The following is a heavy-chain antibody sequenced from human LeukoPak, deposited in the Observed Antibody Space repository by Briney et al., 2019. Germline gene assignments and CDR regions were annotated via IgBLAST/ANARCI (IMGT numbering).Heavy chain of an antibody. J-gene: IGHJ6*03. D-gene: IGHD1-26*01. CDR1: GFTFSSYA. CDR2: ISYDGSNK. Sequence: GGSLRLSCAASGFTFSSYAMHWVRQAPGKGLEWVAVISYDGSNKYYADSVKGRFTISRDNSKNTLYLQMNSLRAEDTAVYYCARSPGGSYYYYYYMDVWGKGTTVTVSS. CDR3: ARSPGGSYYYYYYMDV. V-gene: IGHV3-30-3*01.